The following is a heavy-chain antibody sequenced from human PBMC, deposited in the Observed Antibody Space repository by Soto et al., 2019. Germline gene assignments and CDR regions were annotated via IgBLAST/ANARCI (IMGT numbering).Heavy chain of an antibody. V-gene: IGHV3-72*01. Sequence: EVQLVESGGNLVQPGGSLRLSCVASGFTFTDHFMDWVRQAPGKGLEWVGRVRNELSGYSTDYAASVKGRFIISRDDSHSSIYLQMNSLRTEETAVYYWVRDRSWSFESWGLGTLVTVSS. D-gene: IGHD1-26*01. CDR2: VRNELSGYST. CDR3: VRDRSWSFES. CDR1: GFTFTDHF. J-gene: IGHJ5*01.